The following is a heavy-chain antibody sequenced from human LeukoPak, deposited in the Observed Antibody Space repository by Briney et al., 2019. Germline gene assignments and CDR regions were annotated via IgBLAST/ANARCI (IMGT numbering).Heavy chain of an antibody. D-gene: IGHD6-13*01. CDR2: MNPNSGNT. J-gene: IGHJ6*03. CDR3: ARDTYPGIAAAGTIYYYYMDV. Sequence: ASVKVSCKASGYTFTSYDINWVRQATGQGLEWMGWMNPNSGNTGYAQKFQGRVTMTRDTSTSTVYMELSSLRSEDTAVYYCARDTYPGIAAAGTIYYYYMDVWGKGTTVTISS. CDR1: GYTFTSYD. V-gene: IGHV1-8*01.